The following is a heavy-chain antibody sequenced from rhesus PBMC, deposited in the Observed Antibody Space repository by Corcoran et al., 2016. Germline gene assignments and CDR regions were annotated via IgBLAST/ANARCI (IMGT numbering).Heavy chain of an antibody. Sequence: QVQLQESGPGLVKPSETLSLHCAVSGGSISGHTWNWIRQPPGTGRDWIGSIGGRSGRTEYNSSLNTRVTISTDTSKNQFSLNLISVTAADTAVYYCARAAPGVDYAFDVWGQGLRVTVSS. V-gene: IGHV4S5*01. CDR2: IGGRSGRT. CDR3: ARAAPGVDYAFDV. J-gene: IGHJ3*01. D-gene: IGHD3-34*01. CDR1: GGSISGHT.